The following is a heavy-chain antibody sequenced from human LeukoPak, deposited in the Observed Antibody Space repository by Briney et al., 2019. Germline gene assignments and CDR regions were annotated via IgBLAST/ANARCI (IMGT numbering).Heavy chain of an antibody. CDR1: GFTFSSYG. D-gene: IGHD4-17*01. CDR2: ISGSGST. CDR3: AKDRYGQLALHYYYYMDV. Sequence: GGSLRLSCAASGFTFSSYGMSWVRQAPGKGLEWVSVISGSGSTYYADSVKGRFTISRDNSKNTLYLQMNSLRAEDTAVYYCAKDRYGQLALHYYYYMDVWGKGTTVTISS. J-gene: IGHJ6*03. V-gene: IGHV3-23*01.